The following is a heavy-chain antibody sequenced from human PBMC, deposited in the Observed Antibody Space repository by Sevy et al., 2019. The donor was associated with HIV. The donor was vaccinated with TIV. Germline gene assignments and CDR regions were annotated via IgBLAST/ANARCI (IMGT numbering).Heavy chain of an antibody. CDR2: IYYSGST. CDR1: GGSISRSTYY. D-gene: IGHD2-21*01. Sequence: SETLSLTCTVSGGSISRSTYYWGWIRQPPGKGLEWIASIYYSGSTYYNVSLERRVTISVDMSKNQFSLRLSSVTAADTAVYYCARHFVIALATLVYWGQGTLVTDSS. J-gene: IGHJ4*02. CDR3: ARHFVIALATLVY. V-gene: IGHV4-39*01.